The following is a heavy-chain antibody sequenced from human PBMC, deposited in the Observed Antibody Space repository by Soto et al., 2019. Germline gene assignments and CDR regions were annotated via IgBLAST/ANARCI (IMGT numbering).Heavy chain of an antibody. CDR2: ISGSGGST. V-gene: IGHV3-23*01. Sequence: GGSLRLSCAASGFTFSSYAMSWVRQAPGKGLEWVSAISGSGGSTYYADSVKGRFTISRDNSKNTLYLQMNSLRAEDTAVYYCAKDAYGDPDYYYYYMDVWGKGTTVTVSS. CDR3: AKDAYGDPDYYYYYMDV. CDR1: GFTFSSYA. D-gene: IGHD4-17*01. J-gene: IGHJ6*03.